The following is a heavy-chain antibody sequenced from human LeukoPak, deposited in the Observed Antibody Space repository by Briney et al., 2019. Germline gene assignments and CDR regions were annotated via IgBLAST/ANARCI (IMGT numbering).Heavy chain of an antibody. D-gene: IGHD1-1*01. CDR1: GGSFSDYY. CDR3: ARPMYNWEIDAFDI. V-gene: IGHV4-34*01. Sequence: SETLSLTCAVYGGSFSDYYWNWIRQPPGKGLEWVGEISHSGSATYSPSLKSRLTISVDKSKNQFSLKLTSVTAADTAVYYCARPMYNWEIDAFDIWGQGTMVTVSS. J-gene: IGHJ3*02. CDR2: ISHSGSA.